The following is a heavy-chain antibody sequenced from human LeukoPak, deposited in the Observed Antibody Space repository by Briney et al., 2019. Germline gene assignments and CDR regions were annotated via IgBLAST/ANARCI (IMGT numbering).Heavy chain of an antibody. CDR3: ARGALYYYDSGGYPSY. J-gene: IGHJ4*02. Sequence: GGSLRLSCAASGFTFSSYGMHWVRQAPGKGLEWVAVIWYDGSNKYYADSVKGRFTISRDNSKNTLYLQMNSLRAEDTAVYYCARGALYYYDSGGYPSYWGQGTLVTVSS. CDR2: IWYDGSNK. D-gene: IGHD3-22*01. V-gene: IGHV3-33*01. CDR1: GFTFSSYG.